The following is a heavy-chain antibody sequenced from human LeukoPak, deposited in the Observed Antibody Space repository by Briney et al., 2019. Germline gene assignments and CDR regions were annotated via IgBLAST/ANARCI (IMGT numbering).Heavy chain of an antibody. CDR3: ARDVIVGATQIDY. D-gene: IGHD1-26*01. Sequence: GASVKVSCKASGGTFSSYAISWVRQAPGQGLEWMGGIIPIFGTANYAQKFQGRVTITTDESTSTAYMELSSLRSEDTAVYYCARDVIVGATQIDYWGQGTLVTVSS. CDR2: IIPIFGTA. V-gene: IGHV1-69*05. CDR1: GGTFSSYA. J-gene: IGHJ4*02.